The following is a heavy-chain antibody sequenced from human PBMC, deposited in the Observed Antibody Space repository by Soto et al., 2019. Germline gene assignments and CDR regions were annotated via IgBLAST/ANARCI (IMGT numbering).Heavy chain of an antibody. Sequence: KPSETLSLTCTVSGGSISIDDYYWSWIRQPPGKGLEWIGYIYYSGSTDYNPSLKRRTSISVDTSKNEFSLRLNSVTVADTAVYYCARAYWYDNSGNSFDYWGQGTLVTVPS. V-gene: IGHV4-30-4*01. J-gene: IGHJ4*02. D-gene: IGHD3-22*01. CDR1: GGSISIDDYY. CDR3: ARAYWYDNSGNSFDY. CDR2: IYYSGST.